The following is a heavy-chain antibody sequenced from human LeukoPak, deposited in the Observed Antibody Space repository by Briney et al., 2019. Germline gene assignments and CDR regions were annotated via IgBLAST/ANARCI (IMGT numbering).Heavy chain of an antibody. D-gene: IGHD3-10*01. Sequence: GGSLRLSCAASGFTFSSYEMNWVRQAPGKGLEWVSYISSSGSTIYYADPVKGRFTISRDNAKNSLYLQMNSLRAEDTAVYYCARDMVRGVTNNWFDPWGQGTLVTVSS. CDR2: ISSSGSTI. J-gene: IGHJ5*02. CDR1: GFTFSSYE. V-gene: IGHV3-48*03. CDR3: ARDMVRGVTNNWFDP.